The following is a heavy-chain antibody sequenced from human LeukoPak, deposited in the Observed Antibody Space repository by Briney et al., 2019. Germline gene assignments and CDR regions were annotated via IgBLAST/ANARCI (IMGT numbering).Heavy chain of an antibody. J-gene: IGHJ4*02. Sequence: GGSLRLSCAASGFTFSSYSMNWVRQAPGKGLEWVSSISSSSSYIYYADSVKGRFTISRGNAKNSLYLQMNSLRAEDTAVYYCARDIEAAGLFLDYWGQGTLVTVSS. D-gene: IGHD6-13*01. CDR3: ARDIEAAGLFLDY. CDR1: GFTFSSYS. CDR2: ISSSSSYI. V-gene: IGHV3-21*01.